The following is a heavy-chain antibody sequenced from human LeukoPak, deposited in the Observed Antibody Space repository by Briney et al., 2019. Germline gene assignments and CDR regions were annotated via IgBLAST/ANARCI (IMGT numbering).Heavy chain of an antibody. J-gene: IGHJ4*02. V-gene: IGHV1-69*01. D-gene: IGHD3-22*01. CDR2: IIPIFGTA. CDR3: ARDQGVITRDSSGYYYFDY. CDR1: GGTFSSYA. Sequence: SVKVPCKASGGTFSSYAISWVRQAPGQGLEWMGGIIPIFGTANYAQMFQGRVTITADESTSTAYMGLSSLRSEDTAVYYCARDQGVITRDSSGYYYFDYWGQGTLVTVSS.